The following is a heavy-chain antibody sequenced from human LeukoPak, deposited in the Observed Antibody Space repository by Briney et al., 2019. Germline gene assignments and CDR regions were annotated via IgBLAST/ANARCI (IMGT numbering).Heavy chain of an antibody. CDR2: ISGSGGTA. V-gene: IGHV3-23*01. Sequence: GGSLRLSCAASGFTFSTHAMIWVRQAPGKGLEWVSAISGSGGTAYYADSVEGRFTISRDNSKNTLYLQMNSLRAEDTAVYYCARDGDYYDSSGYYLAFDIWGQGTMVTVSS. CDR3: ARDGDYYDSSGYYLAFDI. D-gene: IGHD3-22*01. CDR1: GFTFSTHA. J-gene: IGHJ3*02.